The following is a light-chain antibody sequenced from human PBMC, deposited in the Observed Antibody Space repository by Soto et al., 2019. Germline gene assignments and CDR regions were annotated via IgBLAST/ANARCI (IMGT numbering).Light chain of an antibody. CDR1: SSDVGGYNY. J-gene: IGLJ1*01. CDR2: DVS. Sequence: QSVLTQPASVSGSPGQSITIPCTGTSSDVGGYNYVSWYQHHPGKAPKLMIYDVSNRPSGVSNRFSGSKSGNTASLSISGPQPEDEADYYCSSYRTSNTRQIVCGTGTKVTVL. CDR3: SSYRTSNTRQIV. V-gene: IGLV2-14*03.